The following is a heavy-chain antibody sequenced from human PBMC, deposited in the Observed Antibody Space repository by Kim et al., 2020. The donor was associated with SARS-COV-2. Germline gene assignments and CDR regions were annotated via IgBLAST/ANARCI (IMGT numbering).Heavy chain of an antibody. CDR2: TYYRSKWYN. V-gene: IGHV6-1*01. Sequence: SQTLSLTCAISGDSVSSNSAAWNWIRQSPSRGLEWLGRTYYRSKWYNDYAVSVKSRITINPDTSKNQFSLQLNSVTPEDTAVYYCARDGLGSYWAYYYYGMDVWGQGTTVTVSS. CDR1: GDSVSSNSAA. D-gene: IGHD3-10*01. J-gene: IGHJ6*02. CDR3: ARDGLGSYWAYYYYGMDV.